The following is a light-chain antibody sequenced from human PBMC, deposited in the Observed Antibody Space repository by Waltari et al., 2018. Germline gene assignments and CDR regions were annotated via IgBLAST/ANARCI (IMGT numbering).Light chain of an antibody. CDR1: HSFSSN. J-gene: IGKJ5*01. CDR3: QQYNNWPLIT. Sequence: EIVMTQSPASLSVSPGERATLSCRASHSFSSNLAWYQQKPGQALRLLIYGASTRATVLPARFSGGASGTEFIVTVSSLQSEDFVIYYCQQYNNWPLITFGQGTRLEIK. V-gene: IGKV3D-15*01. CDR2: GAS.